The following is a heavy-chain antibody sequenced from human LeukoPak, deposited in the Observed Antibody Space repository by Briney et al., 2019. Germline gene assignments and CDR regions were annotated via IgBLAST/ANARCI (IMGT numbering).Heavy chain of an antibody. CDR1: GFTFDEYA. Sequence: GGSLRLSCAACGFTFDEYAMHWVGQAPGKGLEWVCLVSGDGGSRYYADSVKGRFTISRDNSKNSLYLQMNSLRTEDTALYYCAKDLASGSYYLGYFDYWGQGTLVTVSS. CDR3: AKDLASGSYYLGYFDY. CDR2: VSGDGGSR. D-gene: IGHD1-26*01. V-gene: IGHV3-43*02. J-gene: IGHJ4*02.